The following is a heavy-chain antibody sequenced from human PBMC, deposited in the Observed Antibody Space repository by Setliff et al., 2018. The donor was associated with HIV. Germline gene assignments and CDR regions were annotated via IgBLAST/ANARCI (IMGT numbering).Heavy chain of an antibody. D-gene: IGHD4-17*01. Sequence: PSETLSLTCAVYGGSFSGHSWTWIRQPPGKGLEWIGEINRSGSANYNRSLKSRVTMSVDTSKNQFYLKLNSVTAADTAIYYCTRGGPTVAYGVDVWGQGTTVTVSS. J-gene: IGHJ6*02. V-gene: IGHV4-34*01. CDR1: GGSFSGHS. CDR2: INRSGSA. CDR3: TRGGPTVAYGVDV.